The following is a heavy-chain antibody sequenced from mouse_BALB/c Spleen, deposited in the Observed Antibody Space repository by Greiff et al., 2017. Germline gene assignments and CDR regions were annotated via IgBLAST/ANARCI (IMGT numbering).Heavy chain of an antibody. V-gene: IGHV1-69*02. CDR3: ARSTAGDY. CDR2: IYPSDSYT. CDR1: GYTFTSYW. D-gene: IGHD1-2*01. J-gene: IGHJ2*01. Sequence: QVQLQQPGAELVRPGASVKLSCKASGYTFTSYWINWVKQRPGQGLEWIGNIYPSDSYTNYNQKFKDKATLTVDKSSSTAYMQLSSLTSEDSAVYYCARSTAGDYWGQGTTLTVSA.